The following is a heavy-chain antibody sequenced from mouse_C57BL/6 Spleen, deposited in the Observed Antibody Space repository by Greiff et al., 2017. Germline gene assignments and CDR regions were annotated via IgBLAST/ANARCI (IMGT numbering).Heavy chain of an antibody. V-gene: IGHV1-52*01. CDR3: ARSGSSGFAY. J-gene: IGHJ3*01. CDR1: GYTFTSYW. Sequence: QVQLQQPGAELVRPGSSVKLSCKASGYTFTSYWMHWVKQRPIQGLEWIGNIDPSDSETHYNQKFKDKATLTVDKSSSTAYMQLSSLTSEVSAVYYCARSGSSGFAYWGQGTLVTVSA. D-gene: IGHD1-1*01. CDR2: IDPSDSET.